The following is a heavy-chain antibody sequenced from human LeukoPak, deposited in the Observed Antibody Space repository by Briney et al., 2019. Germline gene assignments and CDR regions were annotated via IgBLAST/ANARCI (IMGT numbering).Heavy chain of an antibody. CDR3: ARDRGALAVAGTDWFDP. CDR2: IYTSGST. CDR1: GGSISSYY. D-gene: IGHD6-19*01. Sequence: PSETLSLTCTVSGGSISSYYWSWIRQPAGKALEWIGRIYTSGSTNYNPSLKSRVTMSVDTSKNQFSLKLSSVTAADTAVYYCARDRGALAVAGTDWFDPWGQGTLVTVSS. V-gene: IGHV4-4*07. J-gene: IGHJ5*02.